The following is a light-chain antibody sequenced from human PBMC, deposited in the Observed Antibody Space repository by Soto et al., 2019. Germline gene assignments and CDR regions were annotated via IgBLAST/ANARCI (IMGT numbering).Light chain of an antibody. CDR2: GAS. J-gene: IGKJ4*01. V-gene: IGKV3-20*01. CDR1: QSVSSSY. Sequence: DTVLTQSPGTLSLSPGERATLSCRASQSVSSSYLAWYQQKPGQAPRLLIYGASSRATGIPDRFSGSGSGTDFTLTISRLEPEDFAVYYCQQYGSSPQLTFGVGTKLEIK. CDR3: QQYGSSPQLT.